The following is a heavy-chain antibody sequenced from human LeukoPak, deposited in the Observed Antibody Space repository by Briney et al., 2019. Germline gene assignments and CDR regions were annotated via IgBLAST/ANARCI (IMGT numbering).Heavy chain of an antibody. CDR1: GFTFSSYE. V-gene: IGHV3-48*03. J-gene: IGHJ4*02. CDR3: ARKNGLDY. Sequence: GGSLRLSCAASGFTFSSYEMNWVRQAQGKGLEWVSYISSSGSNIKYADSVKGRFTISRDNAKNSLYLQMNSLRAEDTAVYYCARKNGLDYWGQGTLVTVSS. CDR2: ISSSGSNI.